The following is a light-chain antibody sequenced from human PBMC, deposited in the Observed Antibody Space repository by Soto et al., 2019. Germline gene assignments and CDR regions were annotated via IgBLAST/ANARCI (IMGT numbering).Light chain of an antibody. CDR1: SSDVGGYNY. CDR3: SSYTSSSTHVV. V-gene: IGLV2-14*01. Sequence: QSALTQPASVSGSPGQSITISCTGTSSDVGGYNYVSWYQQHPGKAPKLMSYEVSNRPSGVSNRFSGSKSGNTASLTISGLQAEDEADYYCSSYTSSSTHVVFGGGTNLTVL. J-gene: IGLJ2*01. CDR2: EVS.